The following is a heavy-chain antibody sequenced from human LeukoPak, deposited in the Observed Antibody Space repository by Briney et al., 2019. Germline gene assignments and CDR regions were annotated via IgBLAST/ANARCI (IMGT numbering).Heavy chain of an antibody. CDR2: IYYSGST. J-gene: IGHJ6*04. CDR3: ARDPAV. V-gene: IGHV4-59*01. Sequence: PSETLSLTCTVSGDSISSYYWSWIRQPPGKGLEWIGHIYYSGSTSYNPSLKSRVTISIDTSKNQFSLKLSSVTAADTAVYYCARDPAVWGKGTTVSVPS. D-gene: IGHD2-2*01. CDR1: GDSISSYY.